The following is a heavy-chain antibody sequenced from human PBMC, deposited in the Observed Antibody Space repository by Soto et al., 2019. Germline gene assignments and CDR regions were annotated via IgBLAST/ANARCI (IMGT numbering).Heavy chain of an antibody. CDR3: AKNHVSHEF. D-gene: IGHD2-8*01. CDR1: GSTFSKYW. CDR2: INQDGSEK. J-gene: IGHJ4*02. Sequence: GGSLRLSCAASGSTFSKYWMSWVRQAPGRGLEWVASINQDGSEKNNVDSVKGRFTISKDNAKNSLYLQMDSLRAEDTAVYYCAKNHVSHEFRGQGALVTVSS. V-gene: IGHV3-7*01.